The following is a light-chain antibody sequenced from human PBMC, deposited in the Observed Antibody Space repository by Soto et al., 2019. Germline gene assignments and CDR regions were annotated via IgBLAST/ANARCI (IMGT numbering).Light chain of an antibody. CDR1: SSNIGAGYD. V-gene: IGLV1-40*01. CDR2: GNN. Sequence: QLVLTQPPSVSGAPGQRVTISCTGSSSNIGAGYDVHWYQQLPGTAPKLLIYGNNNRPSGVPDRFSGSKSGTSASLAITGLLAEDEADYYCQSYDSSLISYVFGTGTKLTVL. J-gene: IGLJ1*01. CDR3: QSYDSSLISYV.